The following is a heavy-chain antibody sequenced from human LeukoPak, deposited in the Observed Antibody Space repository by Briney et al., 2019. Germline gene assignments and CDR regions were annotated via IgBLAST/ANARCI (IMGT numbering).Heavy chain of an antibody. CDR3: AEGFSGDYRYGFDV. J-gene: IGHJ6*02. Sequence: GGSLRLSCTASGFTFSNYAMNWVRQAPGGGLEWVSTVLASGASTYYAGSVRGRFTISRDTSKNTLDLQMNSLRAEDTAIYYCAEGFSGDYRYGFDVWGQGTTVTVSS. V-gene: IGHV3-23*01. D-gene: IGHD4-17*01. CDR1: GFTFSNYA. CDR2: VLASGAST.